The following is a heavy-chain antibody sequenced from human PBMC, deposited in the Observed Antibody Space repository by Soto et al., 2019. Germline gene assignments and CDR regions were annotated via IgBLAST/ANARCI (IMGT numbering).Heavy chain of an antibody. CDR2: INPNSGAT. J-gene: IGHJ5*02. CDR1: GYTFTGYF. CDR3: ARGGGTVLAPLP. Sequence: ASVKVSCKTSGYTFTGYFIHWVRQAPGQGLEWMAYINPNSGATKYAQKFQGRVTLTRDTSINTAYMEMSMLTSNDTAVYYCARGGGTVLAPLPWGQGTLVTVSS. V-gene: IGHV1-2*02. D-gene: IGHD3-10*01.